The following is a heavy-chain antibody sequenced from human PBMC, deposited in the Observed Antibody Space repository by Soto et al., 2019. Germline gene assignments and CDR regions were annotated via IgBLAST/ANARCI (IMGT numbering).Heavy chain of an antibody. CDR3: ARDQGYYDSSGYYYPEYFKH. J-gene: IGHJ1*01. D-gene: IGHD3-22*01. V-gene: IGHV3-33*01. CDR2: IWYDGSNK. CDR1: GFTFSSYG. Sequence: QVQLVESGGGVVQPGRSLRLSCVASGFTFSSYGMHWVRQAPGKGLEWVAVIWYDGSNKYYADSVKGRFTISRDNSKNPLYLQMNSLRVEDTAVYYCARDQGYYDSSGYYYPEYFKHWGQGTLVTVSS.